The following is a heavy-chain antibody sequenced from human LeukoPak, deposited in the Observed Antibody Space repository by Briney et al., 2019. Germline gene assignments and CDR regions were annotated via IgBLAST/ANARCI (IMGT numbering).Heavy chain of an antibody. J-gene: IGHJ4*02. D-gene: IGHD3-22*01. CDR2: IYSGGNT. V-gene: IGHV3-53*01. Sequence: GGSLRLSCTASGLTVSSNCMSWVRQAPGKGLEWVSFIYSGGNTYYADSGKGRLTIARDNSKNTFHLQMNSLRAEDTAVYYCARRAGDYSHPYDYWGQGTLVTVSS. CDR1: GLTVSSNC. CDR3: ARRAGDYSHPYDY.